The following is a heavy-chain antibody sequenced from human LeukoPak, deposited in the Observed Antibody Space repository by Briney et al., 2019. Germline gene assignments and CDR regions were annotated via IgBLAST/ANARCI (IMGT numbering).Heavy chain of an antibody. J-gene: IGHJ4*02. CDR1: GYSISSGYY. Sequence: SETLSLTCTVSGYSISSGYYWGWIRQPPGKGLEWIGSIYHSGSTYYNPSLKSRVTISVDTSKNQFSLKLSSVTAADTAVYYCARGDGITGMEATFDYWGQGTLVTVSS. V-gene: IGHV4-38-2*02. D-gene: IGHD1-20*01. CDR3: ARGDGITGMEATFDY. CDR2: IYHSGST.